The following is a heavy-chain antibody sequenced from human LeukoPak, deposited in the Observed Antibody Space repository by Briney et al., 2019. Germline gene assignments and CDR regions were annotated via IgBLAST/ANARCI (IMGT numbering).Heavy chain of an antibody. J-gene: IGHJ5*02. V-gene: IGHV1-18*01. D-gene: IGHD2-2*01. CDR2: ISAHNGNT. Sequence: ASVKVSCKASGYTFTSYGISWVRQAPGQGLEWMGWISAHNGNTNYAQKLQGRVTMTTDTSTSTAYMELRSLRSDDTAVYYCARVPYCSSTSCYYWFDPWGQGTLVTVSS. CDR3: ARVPYCSSTSCYYWFDP. CDR1: GYTFTSYG.